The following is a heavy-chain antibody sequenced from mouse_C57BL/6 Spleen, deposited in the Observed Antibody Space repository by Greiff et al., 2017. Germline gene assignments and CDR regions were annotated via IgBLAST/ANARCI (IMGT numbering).Heavy chain of an antibody. CDR1: GFTFSDYY. Sequence: DVKLVESEGGLVQPGSSMKLSCTASGFTFSDYYMAWVRQVPEKGLEWVANINYDGSSTYYLDSLKSRFIISRDNAKNILYLQMSSLKSEDTATYYCARVGDYDPTAMDYWGQGTSVTVSS. CDR3: ARVGDYDPTAMDY. J-gene: IGHJ4*01. D-gene: IGHD2-4*01. V-gene: IGHV5-16*01. CDR2: INYDGSST.